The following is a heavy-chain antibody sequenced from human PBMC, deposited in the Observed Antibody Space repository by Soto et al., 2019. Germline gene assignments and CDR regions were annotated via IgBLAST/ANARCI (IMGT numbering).Heavy chain of an antibody. D-gene: IGHD3-22*01. J-gene: IGHJ3*02. V-gene: IGHV1-69*13. CDR2: IIPIFGTA. CDR1: GGTFSSYA. Sequence: SVKVSCKASGGTFSSYAISWVRQAPGQGLEWMGGIIPIFGTANYAQKFQGRVTITADESTSTAYMELSSLRSEDTAVYYCARHWIPNQWFHDAFDIWGQGTMVTVSS. CDR3: ARHWIPNQWFHDAFDI.